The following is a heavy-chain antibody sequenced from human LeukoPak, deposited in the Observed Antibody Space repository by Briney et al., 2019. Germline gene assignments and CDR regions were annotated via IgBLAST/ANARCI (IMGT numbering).Heavy chain of an antibody. CDR2: INHSGST. J-gene: IGHJ4*02. V-gene: IGHV4-34*01. CDR1: GGSFSGYY. Sequence: SETLSLTCAVYGGSFSGYYWSWIRQPPGKGLEWIGEINHSGSTNYNPSLKSRVTILVDTSKNQFSLKLSSVTAADTAVYYCARVPGYGSGSYYREYYFDYWGQGTLVTVSS. D-gene: IGHD3-10*01. CDR3: ARVPGYGSGSYYREYYFDY.